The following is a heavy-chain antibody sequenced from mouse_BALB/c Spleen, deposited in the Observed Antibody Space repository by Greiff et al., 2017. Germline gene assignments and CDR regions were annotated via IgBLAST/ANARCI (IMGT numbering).Heavy chain of an antibody. V-gene: IGHV14-3*02. CDR1: GFNIKDTY. CDR2: IDPANGNT. Sequence: LVESGAELVKPGASVKLSCTASGFNIKDTYMHWVKQRPEQGLEWIGRIDPANGNTKYDPKFQGKATITADTSSNTAYLQLSSLTSEDTAVYYCASGRRGLDYWGQGTTLTVSS. D-gene: IGHD2-12*01. J-gene: IGHJ2*01. CDR3: ASGRRGLDY.